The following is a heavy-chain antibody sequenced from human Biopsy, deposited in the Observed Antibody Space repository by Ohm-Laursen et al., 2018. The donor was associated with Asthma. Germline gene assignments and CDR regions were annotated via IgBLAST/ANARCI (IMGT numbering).Heavy chain of an antibody. CDR2: IHNSGNT. Sequence: TLSLTCTVSGCSISSDYWSWLRPSPGKGLEWIGYIHNSGNTNYNPSLKRLVTISLDTSKNHFSLRLSFVTAADTAVYFCARGQGRGIQLWSLDPWGQGILVTVTS. CDR1: GCSISSDY. V-gene: IGHV4-59*01. J-gene: IGHJ5*02. D-gene: IGHD5-18*01. CDR3: ARGQGRGIQLWSLDP.